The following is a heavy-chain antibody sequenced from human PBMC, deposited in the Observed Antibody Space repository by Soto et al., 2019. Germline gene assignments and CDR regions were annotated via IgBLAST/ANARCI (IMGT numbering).Heavy chain of an antibody. CDR3: ARDRKEYYDILTGYWYYGMDV. V-gene: IGHV1-69*01. D-gene: IGHD3-9*01. Sequence: SLLKLARKASVCGFSGYAISRRILAPGQGLEWMGGIIPIFGTANYAQKFQGRVTITADESTSTAYMELSSLRSEDTAVHYCARDRKEYYDILTGYWYYGMDVWGQGTTVTV. CDR2: IIPIFGTA. J-gene: IGHJ6*02. CDR1: VCGFSGYA.